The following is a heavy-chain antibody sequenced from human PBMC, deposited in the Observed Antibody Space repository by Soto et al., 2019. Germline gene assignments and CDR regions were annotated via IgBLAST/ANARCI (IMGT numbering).Heavy chain of an antibody. D-gene: IGHD1-26*01. J-gene: IGHJ4*02. Sequence: GSVKVSCKASGYTFTSYAMHWVRQAPGQRLEWMGWINAGNGNTKYSQKFQGRVTITRDTSASTAYMELSSLRSEGTAVYYCARGPRLKWELLLNTFDYWGQGTLVTVSS. CDR3: ARGPRLKWELLLNTFDY. V-gene: IGHV1-3*01. CDR2: INAGNGNT. CDR1: GYTFTSYA.